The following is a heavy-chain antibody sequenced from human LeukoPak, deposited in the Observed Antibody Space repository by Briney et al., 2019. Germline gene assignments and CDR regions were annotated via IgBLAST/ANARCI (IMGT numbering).Heavy chain of an antibody. CDR1: GGSISSSNW. D-gene: IGHD5-12*01. CDR3: ARSPLWLRCIDY. Sequence: PSETLSLTCAVSGGSISSSNWWSWVRQPPGKGLEWIGEIYHSGSTNYNPSLKSRVTISVDTSKNQFSLKLSSVTAADTAVYYCARSPLWLRCIDYWGQGTLVTVSS. J-gene: IGHJ4*02. CDR2: IYHSGST. V-gene: IGHV4-4*02.